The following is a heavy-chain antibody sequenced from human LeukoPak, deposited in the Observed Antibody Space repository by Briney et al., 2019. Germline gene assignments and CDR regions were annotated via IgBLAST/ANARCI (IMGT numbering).Heavy chain of an antibody. J-gene: IGHJ6*02. D-gene: IGHD6-19*01. V-gene: IGHV3-33*01. CDR1: GFTFSSYG. Sequence: GRSLRLSCAASGFTFSSYGMHWVRQAPGKGLEWVAVIWYDGSNKYYADSVKGRFTISRGNSKNTLYLPMNSLRAEDTAVYYCARDVYSSGPPLGYYYYYGMDVWGQGTTVTVSS. CDR3: ARDVYSSGPPLGYYYYYGMDV. CDR2: IWYDGSNK.